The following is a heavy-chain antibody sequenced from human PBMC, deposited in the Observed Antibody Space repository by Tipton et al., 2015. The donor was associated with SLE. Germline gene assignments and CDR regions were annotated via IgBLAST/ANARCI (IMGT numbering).Heavy chain of an antibody. CDR3: ATSDYGDYRESTFNI. J-gene: IGHJ3*02. Sequence: LSLTCIVSDDSASSYYWSWIRQSAEKGLEWIGRIYVRGSTNYNPSLKSRVTMSIDTSKTQFSLKLNSVTAADTAVYYCATSDYGDYRESTFNIWGQGTMVTVSS. V-gene: IGHV4-4*07. D-gene: IGHD4-17*01. CDR2: IYVRGST. CDR1: DDSASSYY.